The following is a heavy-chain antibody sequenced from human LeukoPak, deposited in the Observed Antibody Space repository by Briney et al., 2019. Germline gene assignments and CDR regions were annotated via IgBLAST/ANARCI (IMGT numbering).Heavy chain of an antibody. CDR2: ISYDGSNE. Sequence: GSSLRLSCAASGFTFSTYALHWVRQAPGKGLEWVAFISYDGSNEYYADSVKGRFTISRDNSDNTLYLQMNSLRAEDTAVYYCARSSVVVAAVLFDYWGQGTRVTVSS. D-gene: IGHD2-15*01. V-gene: IGHV3-30-3*01. CDR1: GFTFSTYA. CDR3: ARSSVVVAAVLFDY. J-gene: IGHJ4*02.